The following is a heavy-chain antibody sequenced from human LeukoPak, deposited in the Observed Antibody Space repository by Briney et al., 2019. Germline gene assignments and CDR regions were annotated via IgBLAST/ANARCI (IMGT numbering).Heavy chain of an antibody. V-gene: IGHV3-33*01. CDR3: ARDYHTSSSRLLDY. CDR1: GLTFSTYG. CDR2: IWYDGSNK. J-gene: IGHJ4*02. Sequence: PGGSLRLSCAASGLTFSTYGMHWVRQAPGKGLEWVAIIWYDGSNKYYADSVKGRFTISRDNSKNTLYLEMNSLRAEDTAVYYCARDYHTSSSRLLDYWGQGTLVTVSS. D-gene: IGHD6-6*01.